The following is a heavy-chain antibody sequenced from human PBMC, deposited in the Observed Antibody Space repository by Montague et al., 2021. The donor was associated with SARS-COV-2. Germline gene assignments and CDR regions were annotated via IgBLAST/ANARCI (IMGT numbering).Heavy chain of an antibody. J-gene: IGHJ4*02. V-gene: IGHV4-4*07. D-gene: IGHD3-16*02. CDR3: ARDGDYDYIWGSYRPYYFDN. Sequence: SETLSLTCTVSGGSINRYYWSWIRQPAGKGLEWIGRIYTTGSTNPXPSLMSRVTMSVDTSKNQFSLNLSSVTAADTAIYYCARDGDYDYIWGSYRPYYFDNWGQGTLVTVSS. CDR1: GGSINRYY. CDR2: IYTTGST.